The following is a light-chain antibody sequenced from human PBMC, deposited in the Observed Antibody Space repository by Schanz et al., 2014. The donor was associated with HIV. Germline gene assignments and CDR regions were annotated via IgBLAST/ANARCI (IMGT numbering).Light chain of an antibody. J-gene: IGLJ2*01. CDR3: SSYTSSSPVV. CDR2: DVS. Sequence: QSALTQPASVSGSPGQSISISCTGTSGDVGSYNYVSWYQQHPGKAPKLMIYDVSNRPSGVSSRFSGSKSGNTASLTISGLQAEDEAVYYCSSYTSSSPVVFGGGTKLTVL. V-gene: IGLV2-14*03. CDR1: SGDVGSYNY.